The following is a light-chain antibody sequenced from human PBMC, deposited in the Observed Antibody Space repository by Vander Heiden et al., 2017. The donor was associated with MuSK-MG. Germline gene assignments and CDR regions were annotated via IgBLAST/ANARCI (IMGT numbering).Light chain of an antibody. J-gene: IGKJ3*01. CDR1: QSFNSNY. Sequence: EIVLTQSPGTLSLSPGERATLSRRASQSFNSNYLAWYQQKPGQAPRLLIYDASTRATGIPDRFSGSGSGTDFTLTISRLEPEDFAVYYCRQYGTSPPITFGPGTKVDIK. CDR3: RQYGTSPPIT. CDR2: DAS. V-gene: IGKV3-20*01.